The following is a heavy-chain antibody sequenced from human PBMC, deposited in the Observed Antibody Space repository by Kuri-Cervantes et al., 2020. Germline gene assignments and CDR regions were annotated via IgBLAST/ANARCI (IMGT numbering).Heavy chain of an antibody. D-gene: IGHD2-2*01. V-gene: IGHV3-30-3*01. J-gene: IGHJ6*02. CDR2: ISYDGSNK. CDR3: ATSNTGVVVVPAAIYYGMDD. CDR1: GFTFSSYA. Sequence: GGSLRLSCAASGFTFSSYAMHGVRQAPGKGLEGVAVISYDGSNKYYADSVKGRFTITRDNSKNTLYLQMNSLRAEDTAVYYCATSNTGVVVVPAAIYYGMDDWGQGTTVTVSS.